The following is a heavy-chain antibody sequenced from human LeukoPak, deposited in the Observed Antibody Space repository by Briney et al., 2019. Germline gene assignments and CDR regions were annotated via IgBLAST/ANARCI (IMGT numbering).Heavy chain of an antibody. D-gene: IGHD3-22*01. V-gene: IGHV5-51*01. Sequence: GESLKISCKCSGYSFTSYWIGWVRQMPGKGVEWMGIIHHADSDTRYSPSFQGQVTISADKSISTAYLQWSSLKASDTAMYYCARHAPGRSYYDSSTYYFDYWGQGTLVTVSS. CDR2: IHHADSDT. CDR3: ARHAPGRSYYDSSTYYFDY. J-gene: IGHJ4*02. CDR1: GYSFTSYW.